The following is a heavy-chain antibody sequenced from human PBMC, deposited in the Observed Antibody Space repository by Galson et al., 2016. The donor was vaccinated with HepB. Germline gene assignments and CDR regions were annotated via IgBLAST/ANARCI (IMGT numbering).Heavy chain of an antibody. D-gene: IGHD2-15*01. V-gene: IGHV3-23*01. CDR1: GFTSTNYA. CDR2: TGDFSGT. Sequence: SLRLSCAASGFTSTNYAMSWVRQAPGKGLEWVSATGDFSGTHYADSVKGRFTISRDNSKNTLYLQMNGLRAEDTAVYYCAKAQPTHRIGWGGAFDVWGQGTMVTVSS. CDR3: AKAQPTHRIGWGGAFDV. J-gene: IGHJ3*01.